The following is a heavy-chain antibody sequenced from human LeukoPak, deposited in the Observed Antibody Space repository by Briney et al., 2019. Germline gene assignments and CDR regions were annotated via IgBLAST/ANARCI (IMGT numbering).Heavy chain of an antibody. CDR1: RFTFSSYA. CDR3: ARDGDRYYYYYYYMDV. CDR2: ISGSGGST. J-gene: IGHJ6*03. V-gene: IGHV3-23*01. Sequence: GGSLRLSCAASRFTFSSYAMSWVRQAPGKGLEWVSAISGSGGSTYYADSVKGRFTISRDNSKNTLYLQMNSLRAEDTAVYYCARDGDRYYYYYYYMDVWGKGTTVTVSS. D-gene: IGHD7-27*01.